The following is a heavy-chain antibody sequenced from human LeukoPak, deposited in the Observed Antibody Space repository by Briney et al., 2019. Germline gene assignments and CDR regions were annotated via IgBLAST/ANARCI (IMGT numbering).Heavy chain of an antibody. V-gene: IGHV4-34*01. D-gene: IGHD6-13*01. CDR2: INHSGST. CDR3: ARGSEAGYTI. J-gene: IGHJ4*02. CDR1: GGSFSGYY. Sequence: SETLSLTCAVYGGSFSGYYWSWIRQPPGKGLEWIGEINHSGSTNYDPSLKSRVTISVDTSKNQFSLKLSSVTAADTAVYYCARGSEAGYTIWGQGTLVTVSS.